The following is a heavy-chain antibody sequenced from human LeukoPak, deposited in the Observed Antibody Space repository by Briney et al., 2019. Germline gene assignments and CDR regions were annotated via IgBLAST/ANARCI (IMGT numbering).Heavy chain of an antibody. D-gene: IGHD3-16*01. CDR1: GYIFTTYA. CDR2: INTKTGDP. V-gene: IGHV7-4-1*01. Sequence: ASVKVSCKTSGYIFTTYAMNWVRRAPGQRLEWMGWINTKTGDPTYAQGFTGRFVFSLDTSVNTAYLQIRSLKAEDTAVYFCARGGVGLVAPSCWGQGTLVTASS. J-gene: IGHJ4*02. CDR3: ARGGVGLVAPSC.